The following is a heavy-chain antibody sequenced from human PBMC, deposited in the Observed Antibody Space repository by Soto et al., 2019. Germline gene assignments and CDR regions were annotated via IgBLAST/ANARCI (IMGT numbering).Heavy chain of an antibody. J-gene: IGHJ4*02. CDR2: IIPIFGTA. CDR1: GGTFSSYA. Sequence: SVKVSCKASGGTFSSYAISWARQAPGQGLEWMGGIIPIFGTANYAQKFQGRVTITADESTSTAYMELSSLRSEDTAVYYCARVRGVLAFNFDYWGQGTLVTVSS. CDR3: ARVRGVLAFNFDY. V-gene: IGHV1-69*13. D-gene: IGHD3-10*01.